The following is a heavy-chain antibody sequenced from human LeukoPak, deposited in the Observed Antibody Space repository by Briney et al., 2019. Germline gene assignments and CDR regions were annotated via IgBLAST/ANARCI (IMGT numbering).Heavy chain of an antibody. V-gene: IGHV3-30*02. CDR3: AKGGAPYCSGGSCYSDFDY. CDR2: IRYDGSNK. CDR1: GFTFSSYG. J-gene: IGHJ4*02. D-gene: IGHD2-15*01. Sequence: PGGSLRLSCAASGFTFSSYGMHWVRQAPGKGLEWVAFIRYDGSNKYYADSVKGRFTISRDNSKNTLYLQMNSLRAEDTAVYCCAKGGAPYCSGGSCYSDFDYWGQGTLVTVSS.